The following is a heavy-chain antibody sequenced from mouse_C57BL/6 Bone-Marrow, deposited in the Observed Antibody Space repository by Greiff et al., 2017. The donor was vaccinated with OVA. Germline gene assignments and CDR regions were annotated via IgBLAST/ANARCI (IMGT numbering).Heavy chain of an antibody. CDR3: ARYGDYGGAMDY. D-gene: IGHD2-4*01. J-gene: IGHJ4*01. CDR2: IRNKANGYTT. V-gene: IGHV7-3*01. CDR1: GFTFTDYY. Sequence: DVKLVESGGGLVQPGGSLSLSCAASGFTFTDYYMSWVRQPPGKALEWLGFIRNKANGYTTEYSASVKGRFTISRDNSQSILYLQMNALRAEDSATYYCARYGDYGGAMDYWGQGTSVTVSS.